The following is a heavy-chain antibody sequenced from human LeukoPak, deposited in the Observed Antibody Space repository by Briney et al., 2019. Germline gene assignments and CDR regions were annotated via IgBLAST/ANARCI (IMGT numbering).Heavy chain of an antibody. CDR2: ISSSSSYI. CDR3: ARRLRRENWFDP. V-gene: IGHV3-21*01. J-gene: IGHJ5*02. CDR1: GFTFSSYS. D-gene: IGHD4-17*01. Sequence: PGGSLRLSCAASGFTFSSYSMNWVRQAPGKGLEWVSSISSSSSYIYYADSVKGRFTISRDNAKNSLYLRMNSLRAEDTAVYYCARRLRRENWFDPWGQGTLVTVSS.